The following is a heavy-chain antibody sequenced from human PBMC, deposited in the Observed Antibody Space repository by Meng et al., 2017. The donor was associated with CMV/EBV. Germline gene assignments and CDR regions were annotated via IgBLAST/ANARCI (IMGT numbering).Heavy chain of an antibody. J-gene: IGHJ6*03. Sequence: SETLSLTCTVSGGSVSSGSYYWSWIRQPPGKGLEWIGYIYYSGSTNYNPSLKSRVTISVDTSKNQFSLKLSSVTAADTAVYYCASSVNYDFWSGDAVDRWGKG. CDR1: GGSVSSGSYY. V-gene: IGHV4-61*01. CDR2: IYYSGST. CDR3: ASSVNYDFWSGDAVDR. D-gene: IGHD3-3*01.